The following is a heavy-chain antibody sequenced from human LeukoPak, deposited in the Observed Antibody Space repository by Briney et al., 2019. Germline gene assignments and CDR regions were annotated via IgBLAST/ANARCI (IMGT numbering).Heavy chain of an antibody. Sequence: SDTLSLTCAVSGYSISSSNWWGWIRQPPGKGLEWIGYIYYSGRTNYNPSLKSRVTISVDSSKNQFSLKLSSVTAADTAVYYCARTTEGGYTYDYFYYYYMDVWGKGTTVTISS. V-gene: IGHV4-28*01. J-gene: IGHJ6*03. CDR2: IYYSGRT. CDR1: GYSISSSNW. D-gene: IGHD5-18*01. CDR3: ARTTEGGYTYDYFYYYYMDV.